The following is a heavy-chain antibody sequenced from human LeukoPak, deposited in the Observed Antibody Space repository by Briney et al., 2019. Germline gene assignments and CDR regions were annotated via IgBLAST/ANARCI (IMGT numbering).Heavy chain of an antibody. J-gene: IGHJ4*02. CDR1: GYTFTNYG. V-gene: IGHV1-18*01. CDR3: ARGDHCSSTSCYGGVDY. D-gene: IGHD2-2*01. CDR2: TSAYNGHA. Sequence: ASVKVSCKASGYTFTNYGISWVRQAPGQGLEWMGWTSAYNGHANYPQKLQGRVTMTTDTSTSTAYMELRSLRSDDTAVYYCARGDHCSSTSCYGGVDYWAREPWSPSPQ.